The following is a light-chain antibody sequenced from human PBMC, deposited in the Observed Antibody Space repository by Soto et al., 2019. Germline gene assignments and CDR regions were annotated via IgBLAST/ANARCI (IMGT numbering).Light chain of an antibody. CDR3: QHYNSYSEA. CDR1: QTISSW. Sequence: DIQMTQSPSTLSGSVGYRVTITCRASQTISSWLAWYQQKPGRAPKLLIYDASSLESGVPSRFSGSGSGTEFTLTISSLQPDDFATYYCQHYNSYSEAFGQGTKVDIK. V-gene: IGKV1-5*01. CDR2: DAS. J-gene: IGKJ1*01.